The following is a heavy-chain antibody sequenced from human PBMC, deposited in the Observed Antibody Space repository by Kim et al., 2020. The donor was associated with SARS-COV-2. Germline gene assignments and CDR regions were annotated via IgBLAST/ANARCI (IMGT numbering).Heavy chain of an antibody. J-gene: IGHJ4*02. CDR1: GDSIIGRNW. CDR3: ARGSSEWTVNFDY. Sequence: SETLSLTCDVSGDSIIGRNWWDWVRQSPGKGLEWIGEIYHDGTTYYNPSLKSRVTISVDKFRNQFSLWLTSVTAADTAVYYCARGSSEWTVNFDYWGRGILVTVSS. CDR2: IYHDGTT. V-gene: IGHV4-4*02. D-gene: IGHD3-22*01.